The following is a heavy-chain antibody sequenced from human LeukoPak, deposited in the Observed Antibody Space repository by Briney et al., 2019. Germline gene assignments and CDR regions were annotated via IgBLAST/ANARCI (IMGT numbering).Heavy chain of an antibody. CDR2: IYWNDDK. CDR1: GFSLSTSGVG. D-gene: IGHD4-17*01. J-gene: IGHJ3*02. V-gene: IGHV2-5*01. CDR3: ARYTVTLSDDAFDI. Sequence: ESGPTLVNPTQTLTLTFTFSGFSLSTSGVGVGWIRQPPGKALEWLSLIYWNDDKRYSPSLKSRLTITKDTSKNQVVLTMTNMDPVDTATYYCARYTVTLSDDAFDIWGQGTMVTVSS.